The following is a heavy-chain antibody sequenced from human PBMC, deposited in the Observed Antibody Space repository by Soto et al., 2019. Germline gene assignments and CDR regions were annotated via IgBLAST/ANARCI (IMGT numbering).Heavy chain of an antibody. CDR2: IYHSGRT. J-gene: IGHJ4*02. CDR1: GGSISSGGYS. D-gene: IGHD2-15*01. CDR3: ARWVEVSLDYFDS. Sequence: SETLSLTCAVSGGSISSGGYSWSWIRQNPGKGLEWIGHIYHSGRTYYRPSLKSRVTISVDTSKSQFSLNLSSVTAADTAVYYCARWVEVSLDYFDSWGQGTPVTVSS. V-gene: IGHV4-31*11.